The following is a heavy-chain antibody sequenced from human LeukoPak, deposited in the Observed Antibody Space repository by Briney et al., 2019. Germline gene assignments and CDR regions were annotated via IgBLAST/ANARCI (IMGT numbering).Heavy chain of an antibody. Sequence: SETLSLTCTVPGVSISSYYWSWLRQPPGKGLEWIGYIYYSGSTNYNPSLKSRVTISVDTSKNQFSLKLSSVTAADTAVYYCARVGGIAAPDWGQGTLVTVSS. CDR2: IYYSGST. CDR3: ARVGGIAAPD. CDR1: GVSISSYY. D-gene: IGHD6-13*01. J-gene: IGHJ4*02. V-gene: IGHV4-59*01.